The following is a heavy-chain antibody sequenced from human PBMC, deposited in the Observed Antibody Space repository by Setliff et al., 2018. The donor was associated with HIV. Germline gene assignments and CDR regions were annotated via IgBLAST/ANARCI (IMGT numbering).Heavy chain of an antibody. D-gene: IGHD3-16*02. Sequence: PSETLSLTCTVSGGSISGGNYFWSWIRQPAGKGLEWIGNVYSNGTTNFNASRKIRVIISRDTYKNHFSLSVSSVTAADTAVYHCVRGAATRYYDYILESYRYSSVLDSWGQGVLVTVSS. J-gene: IGHJ5*01. CDR2: VYSNGTT. CDR3: VRGAATRYYDYILESYRYSSVLDS. V-gene: IGHV4-61*09. CDR1: GGSISGGNYF.